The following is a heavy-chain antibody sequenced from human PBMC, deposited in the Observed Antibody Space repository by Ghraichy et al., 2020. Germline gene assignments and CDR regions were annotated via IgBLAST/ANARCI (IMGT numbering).Heavy chain of an antibody. V-gene: IGHV4-39*01. Sequence: SQTLSLTCTVSGGSISSSSYYWGWIRQPPGKGLEWIGSSYYSGRTYYNPSLTSRVTISVDTSKNQFSLKLSSVTAADTAVYYCAGLRFLEWLFGSPFDYWGQGTLVTVSS. D-gene: IGHD3-3*01. J-gene: IGHJ4*02. CDR2: SYYSGRT. CDR3: AGLRFLEWLFGSPFDY. CDR1: GGSISSSSYY.